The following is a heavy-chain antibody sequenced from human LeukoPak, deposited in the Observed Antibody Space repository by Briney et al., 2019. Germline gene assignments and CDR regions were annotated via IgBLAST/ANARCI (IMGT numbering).Heavy chain of an antibody. CDR3: ARDLDGPDGGGYHYYYMDV. D-gene: IGHD3-16*01. V-gene: IGHV1-18*01. CDR2: ISAYNGNT. CDR1: GYTFTSYG. Sequence: ASVKVSCKASGYTFTSYGISWVRQAPGQGLEWMGWISAYNGNTNYAQKLQGRVTMTTDTSTSTAYMELRSLRSDDTAVYYCARDLDGPDGGGYHYYYMDVWGKGTTVTVSS. J-gene: IGHJ6*03.